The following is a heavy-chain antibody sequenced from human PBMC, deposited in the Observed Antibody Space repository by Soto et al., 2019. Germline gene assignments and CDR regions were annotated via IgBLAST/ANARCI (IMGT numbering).Heavy chain of an antibody. J-gene: IGHJ3*02. CDR1: GFTFSSYG. CDR3: ARVGGYCSGGSCYHDAFDI. Sequence: QVQLVESGGGVVQPGRSLRLSCAASGFTFSSYGMHWVRQAPGKGLEWVAVIWYDGSNKYYADSVKGRFTIYRNNSKNTLYIQMNSLRAEDTAVYYCARVGGYCSGGSCYHDAFDIWGQGTMVTVSS. D-gene: IGHD2-15*01. CDR2: IWYDGSNK. V-gene: IGHV3-33*01.